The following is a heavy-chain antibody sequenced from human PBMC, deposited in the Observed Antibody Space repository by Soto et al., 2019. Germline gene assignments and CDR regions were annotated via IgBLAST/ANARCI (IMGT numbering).Heavy chain of an antibody. V-gene: IGHV3-15*01. CDR2: IKSNSDGGTT. CDR1: GFTFSDAW. D-gene: IGHD2-2*01. Sequence: GSLRLSCAASGFTFSDAWMTWVRQVPGNGLEWVGRIKSNSDGGTTDYAAPVKDRFTISRDDSKNTLYLQMNRLKTEDTAVYYCGTDTRSGRYDYFGQGTLVTFSS. CDR3: GTDTRSGRYDY. J-gene: IGHJ4*02.